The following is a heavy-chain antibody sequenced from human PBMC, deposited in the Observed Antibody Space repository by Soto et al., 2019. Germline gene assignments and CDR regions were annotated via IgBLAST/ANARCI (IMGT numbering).Heavy chain of an antibody. CDR3: VRVRGGGTYHFDY. V-gene: IGHV3-72*01. D-gene: IGHD3-10*01. J-gene: IGHJ4*02. Sequence: EVQLVESGGGLVQPGGSLRLSCAASGFTFSDHYMDWVRQAPGKGLKWVGRTRNKANSYTTEYAASVKGRLTISRDDSKNSLYLQMNSLKTDDTAVYYCVRVRGGGTYHFDYWGQGTLVTVSS. CDR2: TRNKANSYTT. CDR1: GFTFSDHY.